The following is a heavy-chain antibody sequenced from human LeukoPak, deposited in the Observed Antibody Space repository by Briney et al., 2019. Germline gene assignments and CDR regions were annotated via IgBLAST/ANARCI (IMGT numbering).Heavy chain of an antibody. V-gene: IGHV1-69*13. Sequence: GASVTVSCKASGGTFSSYAISWVRQAPGQGLEWMGGIIPIFGTANYAQKFQGRVTITADESTSTAYMELSSLRSEDTAVYYCATYTQSGAQGISDYWGQGTLVTVSS. CDR2: IIPIFGTA. CDR1: GGTFSSYA. J-gene: IGHJ4*02. CDR3: ATYTQSGAQGISDY. D-gene: IGHD3-10*01.